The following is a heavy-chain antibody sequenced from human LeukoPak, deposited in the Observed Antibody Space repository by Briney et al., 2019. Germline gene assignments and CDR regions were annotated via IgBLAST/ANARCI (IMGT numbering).Heavy chain of an antibody. CDR3: ARGYGVLDY. V-gene: IGHV4-59*01. CDR2: IYYSGST. CDR1: GGSISSYY. J-gene: IGHJ4*02. Sequence: SETLSLTCTVSGGSISSYYWSWIRQPPGKGLEWIGYIYYSGSTNYNPSLTSRVTISVNTSKNQFSLKLSSVTAADTAVYYCARGYGVLDYWGQGTLVTVSS. D-gene: IGHD4-17*01.